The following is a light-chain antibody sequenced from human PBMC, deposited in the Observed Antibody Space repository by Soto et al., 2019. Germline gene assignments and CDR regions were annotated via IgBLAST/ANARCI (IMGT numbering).Light chain of an antibody. CDR3: SLDTGSSTYV. J-gene: IGLJ1*01. CDR2: EVN. V-gene: IGLV2-18*01. CDR1: SSDVGSHNR. Sequence: QSALTQPPSVSGSPGQSVTISCTGTSSDVGSHNRVSWYQQPPGTAPKIMIYEVNNRPSGVPDRFSGSKSGNTASLTISGRQPEDEADYYCSLDTGSSTYVFGTGTKLTVL.